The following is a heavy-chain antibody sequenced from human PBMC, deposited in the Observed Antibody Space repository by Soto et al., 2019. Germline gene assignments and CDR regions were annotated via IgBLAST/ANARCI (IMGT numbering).Heavy chain of an antibody. CDR3: AGGPGSCGPVTLVLYY. CDR1: GGTFSSYA. V-gene: IGHV1-69*01. J-gene: IGHJ4*02. CDR2: IIPIFGTA. Sequence: QVQLVQSGAEVKKPGSSVKVSCKASGGTFSSYAISWVRQAPRQGLEWMGGIIPIFGTANYAQKFQGRVTITADESTSTGYLGLSSLRSEDTAVYYWAGGPGSCGPVTLVLYYWGQGNLVTVSS. D-gene: IGHD2-15*01.